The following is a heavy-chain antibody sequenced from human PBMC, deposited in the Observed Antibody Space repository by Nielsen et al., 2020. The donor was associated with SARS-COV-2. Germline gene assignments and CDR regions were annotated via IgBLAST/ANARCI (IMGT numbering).Heavy chain of an antibody. CDR2: IKQDGSEK. Sequence: WIRQPPGRGLEWVANIKQDGSEKYYVDSVKGRFTISRDNAKNSLYLQMNSLRAEDTAVYYCARIYYYDSSGYYPDYYYYGMDVWGQGTTVTVSS. J-gene: IGHJ6*02. D-gene: IGHD3-22*01. V-gene: IGHV3-7*01. CDR3: ARIYYYDSSGYYPDYYYYGMDV.